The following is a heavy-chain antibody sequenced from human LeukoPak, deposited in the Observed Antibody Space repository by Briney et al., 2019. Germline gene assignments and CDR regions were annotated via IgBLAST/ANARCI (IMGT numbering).Heavy chain of an antibody. CDR3: ARLTVTDAIVDY. J-gene: IGHJ4*02. V-gene: IGHV4-59*08. CDR2: IYYSGST. CDR1: GGSISSYY. Sequence: SETLSLTCTVSGGSISSYYWSWIRQPPGKGLEWIGYIYYSGSTYYNPSLKSRVTISVDTSKNQFSLKLSSVTAADTAVYYCARLTVTDAIVDYWGQGTLVTVSS. D-gene: IGHD4-4*01.